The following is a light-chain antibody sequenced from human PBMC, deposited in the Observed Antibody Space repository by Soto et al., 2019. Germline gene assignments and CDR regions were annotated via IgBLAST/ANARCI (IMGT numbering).Light chain of an antibody. CDR3: QQYNSWPLT. CDR1: QSVDND. CDR2: DAS. J-gene: IGKJ4*01. V-gene: IGKV3D-15*01. Sequence: EIVMTQSPATLSVSPGDRATLSCRASQSVDNDLAWYQQKPGQPPRLLIYDASTRATGIPARFSGSQSGTEFTLTISSLLSEDFAVYSCQQYNSWPLTFGGGTKVDIK.